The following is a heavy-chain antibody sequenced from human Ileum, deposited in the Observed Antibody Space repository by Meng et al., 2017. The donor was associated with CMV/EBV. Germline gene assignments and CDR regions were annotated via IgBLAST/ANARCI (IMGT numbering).Heavy chain of an antibody. CDR3: ARARDDNGSGNWFDR. D-gene: IGHD3-10*01. CDR2: IYHSGST. Sequence: SGGSISNNNWWTWVRQSPEKGLEWIGEIYHSGSTNYNPSLKSRVTISVDKSKNQFSLRLNSVTAADTAVYYCARARDDNGSGNWFDRWGQGALVTVSS. J-gene: IGHJ5*02. V-gene: IGHV4-4*02. CDR1: GGSISNNNW.